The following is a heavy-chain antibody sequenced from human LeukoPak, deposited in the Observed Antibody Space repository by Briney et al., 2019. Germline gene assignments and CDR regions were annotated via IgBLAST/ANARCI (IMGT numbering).Heavy chain of an antibody. J-gene: IGHJ6*03. CDR3: ARCLGVLLWFGELFPYYMDV. CDR2: ISSSSSCI. D-gene: IGHD3-10*01. Sequence: GGSLRLSCAASGFTFSSYSMSWVRQAPGKGLEWVSSISSSSSCIYYADSVKGRFTISRDNAKNSLYLQMNSLRAEDTAVYYCARCLGVLLWFGELFPYYMDVWGKGTTVTVSS. CDR1: GFTFSSYS. V-gene: IGHV3-21*01.